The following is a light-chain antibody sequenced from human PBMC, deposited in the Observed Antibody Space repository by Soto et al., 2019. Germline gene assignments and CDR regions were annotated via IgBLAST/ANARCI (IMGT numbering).Light chain of an antibody. CDR1: QTVSSN. Sequence: EIVMTQSPATLSVSPGERVTLSCRASQTVSSNLAWYQQKAGQAPRLLIHGASTRATGVPARFSGSGSGTDFTLTISSLQSEDFAVYYCQQYNNWPPQYTFGQGTKLQIK. CDR3: QQYNNWPPQYT. CDR2: GAS. J-gene: IGKJ2*01. V-gene: IGKV3-15*01.